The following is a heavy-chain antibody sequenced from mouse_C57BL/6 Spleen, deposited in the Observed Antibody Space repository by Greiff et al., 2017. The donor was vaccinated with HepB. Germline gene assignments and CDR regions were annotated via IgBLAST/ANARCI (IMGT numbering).Heavy chain of an antibody. D-gene: IGHD3-2*02. CDR3: ARSDSSGYWFAY. Sequence: EVMLVESGPVLVKPGASVKMSCKASGYTFTDYYMNWVKQSHGKSLEWIGVINPYNGGTSYNQKFKGKATLTVDKSSSTAYMELNSLTSEDSAVYYCARSDSSGYWFAYWGQGTLVTVSA. CDR2: INPYNGGT. CDR1: GYTFTDYY. J-gene: IGHJ3*01. V-gene: IGHV1-19*01.